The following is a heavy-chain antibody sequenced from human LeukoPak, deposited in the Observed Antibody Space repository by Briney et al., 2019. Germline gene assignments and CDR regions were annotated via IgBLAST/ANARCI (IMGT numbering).Heavy chain of an antibody. V-gene: IGHV4-34*01. D-gene: IGHD1-1*01. Sequence: PSETLSLTCAVYGGSFSGYYWSWIRQPPGKGLEWIGEINHSGSTNYNPSLKSRVTISVDTSKNQFSLKLSSATAADTAVYYCARCKSYNWNDGDWFDPWGQGTLVTVSS. CDR2: INHSGST. CDR3: ARCKSYNWNDGDWFDP. CDR1: GGSFSGYY. J-gene: IGHJ5*02.